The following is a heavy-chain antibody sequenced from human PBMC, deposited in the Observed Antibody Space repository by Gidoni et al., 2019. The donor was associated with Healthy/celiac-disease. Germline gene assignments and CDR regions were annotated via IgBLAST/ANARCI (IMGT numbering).Heavy chain of an antibody. Sequence: QVQLVQSGAEVKKPGASVKVSCKASRYTFTSYYMHWVQQAPGQGLEWMGIIKPRGGSTSYAQKFQGRVTMTRDTSTSTVYMELSSLRSEYTAVYYCARDKGLALDYWGQGTLVTVSS. J-gene: IGHJ4*02. CDR3: ARDKGLALDY. V-gene: IGHV1-46*01. CDR2: IKPRGGST. CDR1: RYTFTSYY.